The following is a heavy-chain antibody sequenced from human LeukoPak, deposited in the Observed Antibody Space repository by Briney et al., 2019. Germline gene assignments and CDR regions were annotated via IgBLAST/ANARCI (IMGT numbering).Heavy chain of an antibody. J-gene: IGHJ3*02. Sequence: ASVKVSCKASGYTFTSYDINWVRQATGQGLEWMGWMNPNSGNTGYAQKFQGRVTMTRNTSINTAYMELSSLRSEDTAVYYCAGGYETGDDAFDIWGQGTMVTVSS. D-gene: IGHD7-27*01. CDR3: AGGYETGDDAFDI. V-gene: IGHV1-8*01. CDR2: MNPNSGNT. CDR1: GYTFTSYD.